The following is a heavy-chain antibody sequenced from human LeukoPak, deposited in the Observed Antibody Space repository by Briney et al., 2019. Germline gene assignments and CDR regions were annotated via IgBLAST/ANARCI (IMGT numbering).Heavy chain of an antibody. CDR2: INPNSGGT. V-gene: IGHV1-2*02. J-gene: IGHJ4*02. Sequence: GASVKVSCKASGYTFTSYDINWVRQAPGQGLEWMGWINPNSGGTNYAQKFQGRVTMTRDTSISTAYMELSRLRSDDTAVYYCARVRPPREAAAGIGYWGQGTLVTVSS. CDR3: ARVRPPREAAAGIGY. D-gene: IGHD6-13*01. CDR1: GYTFTSYD.